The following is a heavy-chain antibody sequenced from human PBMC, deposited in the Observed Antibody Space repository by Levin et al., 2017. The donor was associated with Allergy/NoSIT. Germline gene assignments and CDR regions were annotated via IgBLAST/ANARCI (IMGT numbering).Heavy chain of an antibody. CDR1: GFTFDDYA. D-gene: IGHD6-19*01. V-gene: IGHV3-9*01. Sequence: HAGGSLRLSCAASGFTFDDYAMHWVRQAPGKGLEWVLGISWNSGSIGYADSVKGRFTISRDNAKNSLYLQMNSLRAEDTAFYYCARAMGAGDSSGWRTFDYWGQGTLVTVSS. CDR3: ARAMGAGDSSGWRTFDY. J-gene: IGHJ4*02. CDR2: ISWNSGSI.